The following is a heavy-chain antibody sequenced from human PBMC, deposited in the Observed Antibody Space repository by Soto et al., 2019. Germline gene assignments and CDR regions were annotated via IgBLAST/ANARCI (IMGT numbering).Heavy chain of an antibody. J-gene: IGHJ4*02. D-gene: IGHD2-8*02. CDR1: GGSFSGYY. CDR2: INHSGST. V-gene: IGHV4-34*01. CDR3: ARAKVTGLFDY. Sequence: QVQLQQWGAGLLKPSETLSLTCAVYGGSFSGYYWTWIRQPPGTGLEWIGEINHSGSTNYNPSLNNPVPISVDTSKTQFSLKLTSVTAPETAVYYGARAKVTGLFDYWGQGTLVTVSS.